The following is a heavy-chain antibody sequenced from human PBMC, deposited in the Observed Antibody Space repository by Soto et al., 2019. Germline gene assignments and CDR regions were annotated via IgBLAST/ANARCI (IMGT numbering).Heavy chain of an antibody. CDR3: ARDGCFTIFGVVTNSHMVA. Sequence: ASVKVSCKASGYTFTGYYMHWVRQAPGQGLEWMGWINPNSGGTNYAQKFQGWVTMTRDTSISTAYMELSRLRSDDTAVYYCARDGCFTIFGVVTNSHMVAWGKGPTVTVS. CDR2: INPNSGGT. V-gene: IGHV1-2*04. D-gene: IGHD3-3*01. J-gene: IGHJ6*03. CDR1: GYTFTGYY.